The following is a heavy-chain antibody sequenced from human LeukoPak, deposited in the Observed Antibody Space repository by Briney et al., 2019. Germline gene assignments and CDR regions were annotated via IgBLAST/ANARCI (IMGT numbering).Heavy chain of an antibody. J-gene: IGHJ3*02. CDR1: GYSFTSYW. CDR2: IYPADSDT. Sequence: GESLKISCKGSGYSFTSYWIAWVRQMPGKGLEWMGIIYPADSDTTYSPSFQGQVTISADKSISTAYLQWSSLKASDTAMYYCARHGGRGASFDAFDIWGQGTMVTVSS. D-gene: IGHD3-16*01. CDR3: ARHGGRGASFDAFDI. V-gene: IGHV5-51*01.